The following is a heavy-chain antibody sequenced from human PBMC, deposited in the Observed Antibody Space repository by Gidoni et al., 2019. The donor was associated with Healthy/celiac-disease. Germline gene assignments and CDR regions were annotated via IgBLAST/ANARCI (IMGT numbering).Heavy chain of an antibody. CDR1: GFSLSTSGVG. D-gene: IGHD3-22*01. Sequence: QITLKESGPTLVKPTQTLTLTCTFSGFSLSTSGVGVGWIRQPPGKALEWLALIYWDDDKRYSPSLKSRLTITKDISKNQVVLTMTNMDPVDTATYYCAHRLDSSGYYYEGFDYWGQGTLVTVSS. CDR2: IYWDDDK. J-gene: IGHJ4*02. V-gene: IGHV2-5*02. CDR3: AHRLDSSGYYYEGFDY.